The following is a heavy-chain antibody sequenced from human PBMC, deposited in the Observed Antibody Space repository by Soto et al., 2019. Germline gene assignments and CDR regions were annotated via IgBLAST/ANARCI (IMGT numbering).Heavy chain of an antibody. CDR3: ARVRVLFDDY. J-gene: IGHJ4*02. CDR2: IYYSGST. D-gene: IGHD3-9*01. Sequence: QVQLQESGPGLVKPSETLSLTCTVSGGSISSYYWSWIRQPPGKGLEWIGYIYYSGSTNYNPSLKSGVPISVDPSKNQFSLRLSSVTAADTAVYYCARVRVLFDDYWGQETLVTVSS. CDR1: GGSISSYY. V-gene: IGHV4-59*01.